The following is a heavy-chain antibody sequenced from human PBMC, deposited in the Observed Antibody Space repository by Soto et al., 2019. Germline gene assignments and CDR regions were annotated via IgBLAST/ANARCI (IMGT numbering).Heavy chain of an antibody. CDR2: IIPKLGTA. CDR3: ASSYGTSGYGDY. D-gene: IGHD5-12*01. V-gene: IGHV1-69*13. Sequence: SVKVSCKAAGGTFNNYPVTWVRQAPGQGLEWMGGIIPKLGTANYAQKFEGRVTITADESTSTAYMELSSLRSEDTAVYYCASSYGTSGYGDYWGQGPLVPVSS. CDR1: GGTFNNYP. J-gene: IGHJ4*02.